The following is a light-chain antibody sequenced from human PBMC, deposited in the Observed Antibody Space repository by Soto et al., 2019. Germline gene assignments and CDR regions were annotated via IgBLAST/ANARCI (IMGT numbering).Light chain of an antibody. CDR2: GAS. Sequence: EIVLTQSPGTLSLSRGERATLSCRASQSVSSSYLAWYQQKPGQAPRLLIYGASSRATGIPDRFSGSGSGTDFTLTISRLEPEDFAVYYCQQYGSSLTWAFGQGTKVDIK. J-gene: IGKJ1*01. CDR1: QSVSSSY. V-gene: IGKV3-20*01. CDR3: QQYGSSLTWA.